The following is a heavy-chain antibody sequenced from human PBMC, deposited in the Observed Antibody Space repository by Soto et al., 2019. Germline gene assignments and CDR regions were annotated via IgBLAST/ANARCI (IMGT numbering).Heavy chain of an antibody. CDR3: ARKYRSDCSSTSCTSPYYYYGMDV. Sequence: GESLKISCKGSGYSSTSYWIGWVRQMPGKGLEWMGIIYPGDSDTRYSPSFQGQVTISADKSISTAYLQWSSLKASDTAMYYCARKYRSDCSSTSCTSPYYYYGMDVWGQGPTVTVSS. D-gene: IGHD2-2*01. V-gene: IGHV5-51*01. CDR2: IYPGDSDT. CDR1: GYSSTSYW. J-gene: IGHJ6*01.